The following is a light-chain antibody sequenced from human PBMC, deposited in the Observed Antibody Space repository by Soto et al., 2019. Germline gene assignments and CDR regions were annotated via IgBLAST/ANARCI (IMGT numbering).Light chain of an antibody. J-gene: IGLJ3*02. V-gene: IGLV1-44*01. CDR2: NDN. CDR3: AAWDDSLNARGV. CDR1: RSNIGSNA. Sequence: QPVLTQPPSASGTPGQRVPISCSGSRSNIGSNAVSWYQQLPGTAPKLLIYNDNQRPSGVPDRFSASKSGTSASLAISGLKSEDEADYYCAAWDDSLNARGVFGGGTKLTVL.